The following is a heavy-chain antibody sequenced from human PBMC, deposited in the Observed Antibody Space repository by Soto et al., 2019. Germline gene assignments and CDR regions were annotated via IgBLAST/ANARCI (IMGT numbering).Heavy chain of an antibody. D-gene: IGHD5-12*01. CDR1: GFTFDDYA. CDR3: ARDHDEDFGYDLDYFDY. J-gene: IGHJ4*02. V-gene: IGHV3-9*01. CDR2: ISWNSGSI. Sequence: GGSLRLSCAASGFTFDDYAMHWVRQAPGKGLEWVSGISWNSGSIGYADSVKGRFTISRDNAKNSLYLQMNSLRAEDTAFYYCARDHDEDFGYDLDYFDYWGRGTLVTVSS.